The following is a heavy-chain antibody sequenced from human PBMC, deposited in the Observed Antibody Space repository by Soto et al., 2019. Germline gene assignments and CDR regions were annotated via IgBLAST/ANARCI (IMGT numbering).Heavy chain of an antibody. J-gene: IGHJ6*02. Sequence: QVQLVQSGAEVKKPGSSVKVSCKASGGTFSSYAISWVRQAPGQGLEWMGGLIPISGTANYAQKFQGRVTITADESKSTAYMELSSLRSEDTAVYYCARSQVSSTSLEIYYYYYYGMDVWGQGTTVTVSS. V-gene: IGHV1-69*01. D-gene: IGHD2-2*01. CDR1: GGTFSSYA. CDR2: LIPISGTA. CDR3: ARSQVSSTSLEIYYYYYYGMDV.